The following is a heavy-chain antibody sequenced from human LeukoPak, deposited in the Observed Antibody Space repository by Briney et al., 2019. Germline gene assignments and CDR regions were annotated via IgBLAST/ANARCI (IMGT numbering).Heavy chain of an antibody. Sequence: TTSQTLSLTCAVSGGFISSGGYSWSWIRQPPGKGLEWIGYIYHSGSTYYNPSLKSRVTISVDRSKNQFSLKLSSVTAADTAVYYCARAFYASALTGTHYYYGMDVWGQGTTVTVSS. V-gene: IGHV4-30-2*01. CDR3: ARAFYASALTGTHYYYGMDV. J-gene: IGHJ6*02. CDR2: IYHSGST. CDR1: GGFISSGGYS. D-gene: IGHD1-20*01.